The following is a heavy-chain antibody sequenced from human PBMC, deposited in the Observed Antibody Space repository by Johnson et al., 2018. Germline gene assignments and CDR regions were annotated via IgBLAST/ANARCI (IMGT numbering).Heavy chain of an antibody. V-gene: IGHV3-15*07. Sequence: VQLQESGGGVVKPGGSLRLSCAASGFSFNNAWMNWVRQAPGKGLEWVGRIKSETDGGTIDYAAPVKGRFTISRDDSERTLYLQMNSLKTEDTAVYYCTTEGPGHYYYYYMDVWGKGTTVTVSS. CDR3: TTEGPGHYYYYYMDV. CDR1: GFSFNNAW. J-gene: IGHJ6*03. CDR2: IKSETDGGTI.